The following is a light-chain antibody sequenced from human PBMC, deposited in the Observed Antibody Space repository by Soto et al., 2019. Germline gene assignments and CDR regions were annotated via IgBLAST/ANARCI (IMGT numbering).Light chain of an antibody. CDR1: QSISTH. CDR3: QQSYSTPAG. V-gene: IGKV1-39*01. CDR2: AAS. Sequence: DIQMTQSPSSLSSSVGDRVTITCRASQSISTHLNWYQQKPGKAPNLLIYAASSLQSGVPSRFSGSGSGTDFTLTISSLQPEDFATYFCQQSYSTPAGFGGGTKVDIK. J-gene: IGKJ4*01.